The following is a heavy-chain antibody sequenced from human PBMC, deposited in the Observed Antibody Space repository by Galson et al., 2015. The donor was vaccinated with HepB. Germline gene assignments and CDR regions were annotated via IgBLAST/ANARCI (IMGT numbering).Heavy chain of an antibody. D-gene: IGHD1-26*01. CDR2: ISSSSSYI. J-gene: IGHJ6*02. Sequence: SLRLSCAASGFTFSSYSMNWVRQAPGKGLEWVSSISSSSSYIYYADSVKGRFTISRDNAKNSLYLQMNSLRAEDTAVYYCQISGSYFWYYYGMDVWGQGTTVTVSS. CDR3: QISGSYFWYYYGMDV. CDR1: GFTFSSYS. V-gene: IGHV3-21*01.